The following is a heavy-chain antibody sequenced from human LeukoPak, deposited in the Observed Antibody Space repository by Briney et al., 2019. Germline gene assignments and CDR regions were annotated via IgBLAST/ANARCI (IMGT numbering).Heavy chain of an antibody. J-gene: IGHJ4*02. D-gene: IGHD3-16*01. CDR1: GFTFDDYA. Sequence: PGRSLRLSCAASGFTFDDYAMHWVRQAPGKGLEWVSGISWNSGSIGYADSVKGRFTISRDNAKNSLYLQMNSLRAEDTALYYCAKDLLMIQTFVDYWGQGTLVTVSS. CDR2: ISWNSGSI. CDR3: AKDLLMIQTFVDY. V-gene: IGHV3-9*01.